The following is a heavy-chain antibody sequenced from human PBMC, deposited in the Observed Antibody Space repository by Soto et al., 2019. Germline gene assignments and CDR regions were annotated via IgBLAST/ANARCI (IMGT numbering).Heavy chain of an antibody. Sequence: QVQLQESGPGLVKPSETLSLTCTVSGGSISSYYWSWIRQPPGKGLEWIGYIYYSGSTNYNPSLKSRVTISVDTSKNQFSLKLSSVTAADTAVYYCARVPEPIWFGTSHFDYWGQGTLVTVSS. CDR3: ARVPEPIWFGTSHFDY. CDR2: IYYSGST. V-gene: IGHV4-59*01. J-gene: IGHJ4*02. D-gene: IGHD3-10*01. CDR1: GGSISSYY.